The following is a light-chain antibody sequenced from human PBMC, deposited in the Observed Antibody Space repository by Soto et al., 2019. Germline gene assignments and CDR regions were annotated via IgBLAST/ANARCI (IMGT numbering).Light chain of an antibody. V-gene: IGLV2-8*01. Sequence: QSALTQPPSASGSPGQSVTISCTGTSSDIGAYDYVSWYQQHPGKAPKLIIYEVTKRPSGVPDRFSGSKSGNTASLTVSGLQAEDEADYFCSSYAGSGILYVFGTGTKLTVL. J-gene: IGLJ1*01. CDR1: SSDIGAYDY. CDR2: EVT. CDR3: SSYAGSGILYV.